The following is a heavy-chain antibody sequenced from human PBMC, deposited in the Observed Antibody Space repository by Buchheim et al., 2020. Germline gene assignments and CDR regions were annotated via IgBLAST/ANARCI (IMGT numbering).Heavy chain of an antibody. Sequence: QVQLVQSGTEVKKPGASVKVSCKVSGYTLSDLSIHWVRQAPGKGLEWMGGLDREDGETVYPRKFQGRITMTEDTSADTAYLELTSLTSEDTAIYYCASSLIDSDDYNYYSVDVWGPGT. CDR3: ASSLIDSDDYNYYSVDV. J-gene: IGHJ6*02. CDR1: GYTLSDLS. CDR2: LDREDGET. V-gene: IGHV1-24*01. D-gene: IGHD4/OR15-4a*01.